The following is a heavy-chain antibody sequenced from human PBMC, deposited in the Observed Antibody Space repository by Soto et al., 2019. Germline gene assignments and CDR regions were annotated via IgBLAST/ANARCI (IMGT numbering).Heavy chain of an antibody. Sequence: PGGSLILSCTTSGFTFVDYAMTWFRQAPGKGLEWVGFIRSKGYGGTTDYAASVKGRFTISRDDSNSVAYLQMNSLRAEDTAVYYCARATYGSLTYCRYYYGMDVWGQGTTVSVSS. CDR2: IRSKGYGGTT. D-gene: IGHD3-10*01. J-gene: IGHJ6*02. V-gene: IGHV3-49*03. CDR3: ARATYGSLTYCRYYYGMDV. CDR1: GFTFVDYA.